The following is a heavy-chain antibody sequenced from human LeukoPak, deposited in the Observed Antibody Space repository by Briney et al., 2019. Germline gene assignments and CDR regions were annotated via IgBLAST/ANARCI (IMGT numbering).Heavy chain of an antibody. V-gene: IGHV4-4*07. Sequence: SETLSLTCTVSGGSISSYCWSWIRQPAGKGLEWIGRIYTSGSTNYNPSLKSRVTISVDTSKNQFSLKLSSVTAADTAVYYCARGRLEIVTGAYYYYYYMDVWGKGTTVTISS. CDR2: IYTSGST. D-gene: IGHD1-14*01. CDR1: GGSISSYC. J-gene: IGHJ6*03. CDR3: ARGRLEIVTGAYYYYYYMDV.